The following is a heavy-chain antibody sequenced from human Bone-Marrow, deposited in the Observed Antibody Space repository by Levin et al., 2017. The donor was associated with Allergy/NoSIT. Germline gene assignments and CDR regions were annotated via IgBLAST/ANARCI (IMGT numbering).Heavy chain of an antibody. D-gene: IGHD3-3*01. V-gene: IGHV1-8*01. J-gene: IGHJ6*02. Sequence: ASVKVSCKASGYTFTSYDINWVRQATGQGLEWMGWMNPNSGNTGYAQKFQGRVTMTRNTSISTAYMELSSLRSEDTAVYYCARGRVLRFLEWFQWGYGMDVWGQGTTVTVSS. CDR3: ARGRVLRFLEWFQWGYGMDV. CDR2: MNPNSGNT. CDR1: GYTFTSYD.